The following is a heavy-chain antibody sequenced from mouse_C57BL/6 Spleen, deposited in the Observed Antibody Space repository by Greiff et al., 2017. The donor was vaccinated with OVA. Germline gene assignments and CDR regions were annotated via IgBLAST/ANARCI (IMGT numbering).Heavy chain of an antibody. Sequence: QVQLKQPGAELVRPGSSVKLSCKASGYTFTSYWMDWVKQRPGQGLEWIGNIYPSDSETHYNQKFKDKATLTVDKSSSTAYMQLSSLTSEDSAVYYCARTTPLYDGYYVWYFDVWGTGTTVTVAS. D-gene: IGHD2-3*01. CDR1: GYTFTSYW. J-gene: IGHJ1*03. CDR2: IYPSDSET. CDR3: ARTTPLYDGYYVWYFDV. V-gene: IGHV1-61*01.